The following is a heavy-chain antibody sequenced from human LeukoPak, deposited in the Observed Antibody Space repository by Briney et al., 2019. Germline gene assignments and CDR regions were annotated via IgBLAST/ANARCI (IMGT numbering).Heavy chain of an antibody. Sequence: GGSLRLTCVASGFIFDDYSIHWVRHPPGKGLEWVSGVGWHGGSIGYADSVKCRFTVSRDNAKRSLYLQMNSLRAEDTALYCCTKDKSARSSYGDAFDIWGQGTVVTVTS. J-gene: IGHJ3*02. CDR2: VGWHGGSI. V-gene: IGHV3-9*01. D-gene: IGHD6-6*01. CDR3: TKDKSARSSYGDAFDI. CDR1: GFIFDDYS.